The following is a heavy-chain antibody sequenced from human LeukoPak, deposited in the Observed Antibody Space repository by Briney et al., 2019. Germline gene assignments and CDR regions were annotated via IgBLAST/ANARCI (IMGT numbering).Heavy chain of an antibody. CDR3: ARANYDI. D-gene: IGHD3-9*01. CDR1: GFTFSSAW. CDR2: VNQDESQK. Sequence: GGSLRLSCAASGFTFSSAWMSWVRQAPGKGLEWVANVNQDESQKYYVDSVKGRFTISKDNAKNSLNLQMNSLRAEDTGVYYCARANYDIRGQGTLVTVSS. V-gene: IGHV3-7*01. J-gene: IGHJ4*02.